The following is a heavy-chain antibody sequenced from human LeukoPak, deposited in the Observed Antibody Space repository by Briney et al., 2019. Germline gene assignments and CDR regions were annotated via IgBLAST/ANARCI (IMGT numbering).Heavy chain of an antibody. J-gene: IGHJ4*02. CDR3: ARVGMTTVTTTSQQHIRIYYFDY. D-gene: IGHD4-17*01. V-gene: IGHV4-59*01. CDR1: GGSIRNYY. Sequence: SETLSLTCTVSGGSIRNYYWNWIRQPPGKGPEWIGYTSDSGHTDYKPSLKGRVTISVDLSKNQFSLKLTSATAADTAVYYCARVGMTTVTTTSQQHIRIYYFDYWGQGTLVTVSS. CDR2: TSDSGHT.